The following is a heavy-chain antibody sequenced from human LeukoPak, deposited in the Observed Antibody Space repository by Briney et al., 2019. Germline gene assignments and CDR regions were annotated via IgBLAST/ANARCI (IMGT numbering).Heavy chain of an antibody. D-gene: IGHD2-21*02. V-gene: IGHV3-21*01. CDR3: ARVKSIYCGGDCYSYYFDY. J-gene: IGHJ4*02. CDR2: ISSSSSYI. CDR1: GFTFSSYG. Sequence: GGSLRLSCAASGFTFSSYGMSWVRQAPGKGLEWVSSISSSSSYIYYADSVKGRFTISRDNAKNSLYLQMNSLRAEDTAVYYCARVKSIYCGGDCYSYYFDYWGQGTLVTVSS.